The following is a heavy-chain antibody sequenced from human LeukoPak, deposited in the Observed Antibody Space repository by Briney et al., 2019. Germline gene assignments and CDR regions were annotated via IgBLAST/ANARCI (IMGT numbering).Heavy chain of an antibody. J-gene: IGHJ4*02. Sequence: GGSLRLSCAASGFTFSSYSMNWVRQAPGKGLEWVSSIRSSSSYIYYADSVKGRFTISRDNAKNSLYLQMNSLRAEDTAVYYCARGGIAAFDYWGQGTLVTVSS. CDR3: ARGGIAAFDY. V-gene: IGHV3-21*01. CDR1: GFTFSSYS. CDR2: IRSSSSYI. D-gene: IGHD6-13*01.